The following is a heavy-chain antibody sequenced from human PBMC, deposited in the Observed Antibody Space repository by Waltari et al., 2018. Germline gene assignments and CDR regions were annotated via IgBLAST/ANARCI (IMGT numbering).Heavy chain of an antibody. Sequence: QVQLQESGPGLVKPSETLSLTCTVSGGSISSYYWSWLREPPGKGLEWIGYIYYSGSTNYNTSLKSRVTISVDTSKNQFSLKLSSVTAADTAVYYCARGTDYDFGGGYYYYYYMDVWGKGTTVTISS. CDR3: ARGTDYDFGGGYYYYYYMDV. V-gene: IGHV4-59*08. CDR1: GGSISSYY. D-gene: IGHD3-3*01. J-gene: IGHJ6*03. CDR2: IYYSGST.